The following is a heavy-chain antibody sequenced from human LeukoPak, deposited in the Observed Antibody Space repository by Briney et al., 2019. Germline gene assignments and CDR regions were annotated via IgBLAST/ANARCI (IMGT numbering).Heavy chain of an antibody. CDR1: GFTFSSNA. CDR2: IGGGGGST. D-gene: IGHD3-10*01. V-gene: IGHV3-23*01. CDR3: ARDNAVTMVRGVIISGGQDFDY. J-gene: IGHJ4*02. Sequence: GGSLRLSFAASGFTFSSNALGWVGQAQGKGREWVSAIGGGGGSTYYADSVKGRFTISRDNSKNTLYLQMNSLRAEDTAVYYCARDNAVTMVRGVIISGGQDFDYWGQGTLVTVSS.